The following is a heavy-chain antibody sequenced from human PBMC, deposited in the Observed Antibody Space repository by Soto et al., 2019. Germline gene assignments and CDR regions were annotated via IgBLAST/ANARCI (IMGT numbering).Heavy chain of an antibody. Sequence: ASVKVSCKASGYTFTSYAMHWVRQAPGQRLEWMGWINAGNGNTKYSQKFQGRVTITRDTSASTAYMELSSLRSEDTAVYYCARDLSYDFWTSDAFDIWGQGTMVTVS. J-gene: IGHJ3*02. CDR1: GYTFTSYA. CDR2: INAGNGNT. CDR3: ARDLSYDFWTSDAFDI. V-gene: IGHV1-3*01. D-gene: IGHD3-3*01.